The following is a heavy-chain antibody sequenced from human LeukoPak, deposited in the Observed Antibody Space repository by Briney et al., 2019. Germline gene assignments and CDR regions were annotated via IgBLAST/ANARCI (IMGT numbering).Heavy chain of an antibody. CDR2: IIPTFGTA. Sequence: SVKVSCKASGGTFSSYAISWVRQAPGQGLEWMGGIIPTFGTANYAQKFQGRVTITGDASASTAYMELSSLRSEDTAVFYCARTGSSRWHGDHYYFDYWGQGTLVTVSS. D-gene: IGHD6-13*01. V-gene: IGHV1-69*13. J-gene: IGHJ4*02. CDR3: ARTGSSRWHGDHYYFDY. CDR1: GGTFSSYA.